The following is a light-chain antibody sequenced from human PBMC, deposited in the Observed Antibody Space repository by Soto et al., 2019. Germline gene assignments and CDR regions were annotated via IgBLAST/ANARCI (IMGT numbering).Light chain of an antibody. CDR1: SSNIGAGYD. V-gene: IGLV1-40*01. Sequence: QSVRTQPPSVFGAPGQRVTISFTGGSSNIGAGYDVHWYQQLPGTAPKLLIHGNSNRPSGVPDRFSGSKSGTSASLAITGLQAEDEADYYCQSYDSSLSGYVFGTRTKVTVL. CDR2: GNS. CDR3: QSYDSSLSGYV. J-gene: IGLJ1*01.